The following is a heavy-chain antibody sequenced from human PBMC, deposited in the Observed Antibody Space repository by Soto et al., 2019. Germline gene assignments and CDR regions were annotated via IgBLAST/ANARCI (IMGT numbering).Heavy chain of an antibody. CDR1: GGSISSYY. CDR2: IYYSGST. V-gene: IGHV4-59*01. J-gene: IGHJ3*02. D-gene: IGHD2-2*01. Sequence: SETLSLTCTVSGGSISSYYWSWIRQPPGKGLEWIGYIYYSGSTNYNPSLKSRVTISVDTSKNQFSLKLGSVTAADTAVSYCARGAVVPAAIDAFDIWGQGTMVT. CDR3: ARGAVVPAAIDAFDI.